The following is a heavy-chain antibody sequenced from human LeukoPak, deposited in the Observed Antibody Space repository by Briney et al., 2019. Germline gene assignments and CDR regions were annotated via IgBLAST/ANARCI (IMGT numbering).Heavy chain of an antibody. Sequence: GESLKISCKASGYSFNSYWMGWVRQMPGKGLEWMGIICPGDSETRYSPSVQGRVTISVDRSSTTTFLQWSSLEASDSGVYFCTRSYCSTGSCSRDYWGQGTLVTVSS. CDR2: ICPGDSET. CDR1: GYSFNSYW. CDR3: TRSYCSTGSCSRDY. V-gene: IGHV5-51*01. D-gene: IGHD2-15*01. J-gene: IGHJ4*02.